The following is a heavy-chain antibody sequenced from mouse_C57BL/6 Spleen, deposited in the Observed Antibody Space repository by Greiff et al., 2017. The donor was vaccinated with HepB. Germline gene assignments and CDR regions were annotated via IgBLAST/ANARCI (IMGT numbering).Heavy chain of an antibody. CDR2: INPGSGGT. D-gene: IGHD2-5*01. J-gene: IGHJ3*01. Sequence: VQLVESGAELVRPGTSVKVSCKASGYAFTNYLIEWVKQRPGQGLEWIGVINPGSGGTNYNEKFKGKATLTADKSSSTAYMQLSSLTSEDSAVYFCAKGDYSTPWFAYWGQGTLVTVSA. V-gene: IGHV1-54*01. CDR3: AKGDYSTPWFAY. CDR1: GYAFTNYL.